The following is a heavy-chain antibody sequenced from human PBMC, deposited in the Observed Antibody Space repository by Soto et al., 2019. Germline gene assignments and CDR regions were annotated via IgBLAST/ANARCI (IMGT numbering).Heavy chain of an antibody. Sequence: LSLTCAVYGGSFSGYYWSWIRQPPGKGLEWIGEINHSGSTNYNPSLKSRVTISVDTSKNQFSLKLSSVTAADTAVYYCARGHSGSYPGDWGQGTLVTVSS. D-gene: IGHD1-26*01. CDR1: GGSFSGYY. CDR3: ARGHSGSYPGD. V-gene: IGHV4-34*01. CDR2: INHSGST. J-gene: IGHJ4*02.